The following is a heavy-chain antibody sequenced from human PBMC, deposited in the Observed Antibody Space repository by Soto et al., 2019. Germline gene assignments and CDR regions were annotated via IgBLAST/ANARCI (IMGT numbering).Heavy chain of an antibody. J-gene: IGHJ5*01. D-gene: IGHD2-15*01. CDR3: ARGRYCLTGRCFPNWFDS. CDR1: GDSISTVAYF. Sequence: SETLSLTCSVSGDSISTVAYFWAWISQPPGQALEYIGYIYKSATTYYNPSFESRVAISLDTSKSQFSLNVTSVTAADTAVYFCARGRYCLTGRCFPNWFDSWGQGTLVTVSS. V-gene: IGHV4-30-4*01. CDR2: IYKSATT.